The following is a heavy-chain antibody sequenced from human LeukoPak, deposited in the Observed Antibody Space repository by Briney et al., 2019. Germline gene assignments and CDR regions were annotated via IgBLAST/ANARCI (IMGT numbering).Heavy chain of an antibody. Sequence: ASVKVSCKASGGTFSSYAISWVRQAPGQGLEWMGRIIPIFGTANYAQKFQGRVTITTDESTSTAYMELSSLRSEDTAVYYCERDSDYYDSSVGYAFDIWGQGTMVTVSS. CDR3: ERDSDYYDSSVGYAFDI. D-gene: IGHD3-22*01. V-gene: IGHV1-69*05. J-gene: IGHJ3*02. CDR2: IIPIFGTA. CDR1: GGTFSSYA.